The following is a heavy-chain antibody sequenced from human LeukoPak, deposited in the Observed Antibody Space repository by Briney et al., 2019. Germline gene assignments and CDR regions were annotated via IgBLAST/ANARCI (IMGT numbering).Heavy chain of an antibody. V-gene: IGHV1-2*02. CDR1: GYTFTGYY. D-gene: IGHD2-2*01. CDR3: ARGSRGYCSSTSCVWFDP. J-gene: IGHJ5*02. CDR2: INPNSGGT. Sequence: ASVKVSCKASGYTFTGYYMHWVRQAPGQGLEWMGWINPNSGGTNYAQKFQGRVTMTRDTSISTAYMELSRLRSDDTAVYYCARGSRGYCSSTSCVWFDPWGQGTLVTVSS.